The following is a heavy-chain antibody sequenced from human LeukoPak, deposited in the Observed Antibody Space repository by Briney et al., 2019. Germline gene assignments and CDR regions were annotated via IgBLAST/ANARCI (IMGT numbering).Heavy chain of an antibody. Sequence: SVKVSCKASGGTFSSYAISWVRQAPGQGLEWMGGIVHIFGTANYAQKFQGRVTITADKSTSTAYMELSSLRSEDTAVYYCARERIGKQWLVQGDFDYWGQGTLVTVSS. CDR3: ARERIGKQWLVQGDFDY. V-gene: IGHV1-69*06. CDR2: IVHIFGTA. J-gene: IGHJ4*02. CDR1: GGTFSSYA. D-gene: IGHD6-19*01.